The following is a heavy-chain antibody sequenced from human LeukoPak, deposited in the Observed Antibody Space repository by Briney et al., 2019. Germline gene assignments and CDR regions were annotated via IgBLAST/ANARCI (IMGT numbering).Heavy chain of an antibody. V-gene: IGHV3-30*04. D-gene: IGHD3-10*01. CDR3: VRDRAPWGGALGGAKGMDV. CDR2: ISYEGSVT. J-gene: IGHJ6*04. CDR1: GFTFSNFA. Sequence: GGSLRLPCAASGFTFSNFAIHWVRQPPGKGLEWAAVISYEGSVTYYAESVKGRFTISRDNFKNTLNLQMNSLRVEDTAVYYCVRDRAPWGGALGGAKGMDVWGEGTTVTVSS.